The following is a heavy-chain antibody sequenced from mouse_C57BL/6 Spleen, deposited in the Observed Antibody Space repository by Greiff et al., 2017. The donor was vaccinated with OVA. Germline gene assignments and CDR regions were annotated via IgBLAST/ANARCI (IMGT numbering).Heavy chain of an antibody. V-gene: IGHV1-19*01. CDR2: INPYNGGT. CDR1: GYTFTDYY. Sequence: EVQRVESGPVLVKPGASAKMSCKASGYTFTDYYMNWVKQSHGKSLEWIGVINPYNGGTSYNQKFKGKATLTVDKSSSTAYMELNSLTSEDSAVYYCARERLTYAMDYWGQGTSVTVSS. CDR3: ARERLTYAMDY. D-gene: IGHD3-2*02. J-gene: IGHJ4*01.